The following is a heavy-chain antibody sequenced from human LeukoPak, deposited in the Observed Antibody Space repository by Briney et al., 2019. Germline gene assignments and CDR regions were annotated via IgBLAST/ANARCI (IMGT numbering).Heavy chain of an antibody. Sequence: ASVKVSCKASGYTFTSYYMHWVRQAPGQGLEWMGIINPSGDSTSYAQKFQGRVTMTRDTSTSTVYMELSSLRSEDTAVYYCAGGSSGWYSVAYWGQGTLVTVSS. CDR3: AGGSSGWYSVAY. CDR1: GYTFTSYY. J-gene: IGHJ4*02. D-gene: IGHD6-19*01. CDR2: INPSGDST. V-gene: IGHV1-46*01.